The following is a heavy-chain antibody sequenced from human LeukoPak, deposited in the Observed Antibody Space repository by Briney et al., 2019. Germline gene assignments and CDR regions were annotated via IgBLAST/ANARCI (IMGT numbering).Heavy chain of an antibody. CDR3: ASLSGYGSSGYFFPRDC. Sequence: ASVKVSCKASGYTFTSYGINWVRQAPGEGLEWMGWISADNGNTNYAQKFQGRVTMTTDTSTSTAYMELRSLRSDDTAVYYCASLSGYGSSGYFFPRDCGGQGPLVTVSS. CDR1: GYTFTSYG. D-gene: IGHD6-13*01. CDR2: ISADNGNT. V-gene: IGHV1-18*01. J-gene: IGHJ4*02.